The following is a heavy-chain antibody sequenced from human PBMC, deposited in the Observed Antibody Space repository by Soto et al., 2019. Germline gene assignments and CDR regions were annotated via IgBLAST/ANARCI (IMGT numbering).Heavy chain of an antibody. V-gene: IGHV3-23*01. CDR2: VRGDGFTA. D-gene: IGHD3-10*01. CDR3: AKEASVPSFGEFWFFDL. J-gene: IGHJ2*01. CDR1: GFTFPNYG. Sequence: EVQLLESGGGLVQPGGSLRLSCDGSGFTFPNYGMTCVRQAPGQGLEWVPSVRGDGFTAYYPDSVKGRFTISRDNSKNTVYVQMNSLRAEDTAVYYCAKEASVPSFGEFWFFDLWGRGTPVTVSS.